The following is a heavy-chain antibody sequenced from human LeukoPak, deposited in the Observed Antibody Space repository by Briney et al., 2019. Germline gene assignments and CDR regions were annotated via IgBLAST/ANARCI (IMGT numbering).Heavy chain of an antibody. D-gene: IGHD6-13*01. CDR2: VWYDGRSR. CDR3: ARAGIAAAGTRIGYYYGMDV. V-gene: IGHV3-33*01. J-gene: IGHJ6*02. CDR1: GYTFSHHG. Sequence: GGSLRLSCAASGYTFSHHGIHWVRQAPGKGLEWVAVVWYDGRSRDYADSVKGRFTISKDNSNNMVFLQMNGLRAEDTAVYYCARAGIAAAGTRIGYYYGMDVWGQGTTVTVSS.